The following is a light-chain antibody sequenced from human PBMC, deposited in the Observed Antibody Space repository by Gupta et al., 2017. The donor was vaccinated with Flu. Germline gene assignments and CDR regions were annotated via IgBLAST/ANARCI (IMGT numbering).Light chain of an antibody. V-gene: IGLV2-18*02. J-gene: IGLJ1*01. Sequence: QSALTQPPSVSGSPGQSVTISCTGTSSDVGNYNRVSWYQQSPGTAPKLMIYEVSNRPSGVPDRFSGSKSGITASLTISGLQAEDEADFYCSSYTTSSTYVFGTGTKVTVL. CDR3: SSYTTSSTYV. CDR2: EVS. CDR1: SSDVGNYNR.